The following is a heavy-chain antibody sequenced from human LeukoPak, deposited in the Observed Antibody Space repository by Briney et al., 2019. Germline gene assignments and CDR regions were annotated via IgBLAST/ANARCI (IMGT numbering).Heavy chain of an antibody. V-gene: IGHV4-30-4*01. CDR2: IYYSGST. J-gene: IGHJ6*02. Sequence: PSQTLSLTCTVSGGSISSGDYYWSWIRQPPGKGLEWIGYIYYSGSTYYNPSLKSRVTISVDTSKNQFSLKLSSVTAADTAVYYCARSIAARRYYYYYYGMDVWGQGTTVTVSS. D-gene: IGHD6-6*01. CDR1: GGSISSGDYY. CDR3: ARSIAARRYYYYYYGMDV.